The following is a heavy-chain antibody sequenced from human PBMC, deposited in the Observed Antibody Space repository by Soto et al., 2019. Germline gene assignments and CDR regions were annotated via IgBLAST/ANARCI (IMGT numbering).Heavy chain of an antibody. CDR3: ARDSGSYYYYYYYGRDV. CDR2: ISAYNGNT. Sequence: ASVKVSCKASGYTFTSYGISWVRQAPGQGLEWMGWISAYNGNTNYAQKLQGRVTMTTDTSTSTAYMELRSLRSDDTAVYYCARDSGSYYYYYYYGRDVWGQGTTVTVSS. D-gene: IGHD1-26*01. CDR1: GYTFTSYG. J-gene: IGHJ6*02. V-gene: IGHV1-18*01.